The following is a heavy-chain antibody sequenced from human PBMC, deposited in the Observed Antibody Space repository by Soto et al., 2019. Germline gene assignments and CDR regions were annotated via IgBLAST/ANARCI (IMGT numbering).Heavy chain of an antibody. CDR1: GGSFSSSTYY. CDR3: ARQPYDGIGYYYGA. D-gene: IGHD3-22*01. J-gene: IGHJ5*02. Sequence: QLQLQESGPGLVKPSETLSLTCTVSGGSFSSSTYYWGWIRQPPGKGLEWIGSLYSGGNTYYNPSLVSRVSVPVNTSKNHLPLKLAAVTAADTAMYYCARQPYDGIGYYYGAWGQGTLVTVSS. CDR2: LYSGGNT. V-gene: IGHV4-39*01.